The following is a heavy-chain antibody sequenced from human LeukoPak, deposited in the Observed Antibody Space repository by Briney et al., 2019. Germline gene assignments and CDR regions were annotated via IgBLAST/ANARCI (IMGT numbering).Heavy chain of an antibody. Sequence: SETLSLTCAVHGGSFTGYYWSWIRQPPGQGLEWIGEVNHSGTARYNPSLESRVTISVDTSKSQSSLNVYFVTAADTAVYYCASLNPFSGRRNAFDIWGQGAMVTVSS. D-gene: IGHD1-26*01. CDR1: GGSFTGYY. V-gene: IGHV4-34*01. J-gene: IGHJ3*02. CDR2: VNHSGTA. CDR3: ASLNPFSGRRNAFDI.